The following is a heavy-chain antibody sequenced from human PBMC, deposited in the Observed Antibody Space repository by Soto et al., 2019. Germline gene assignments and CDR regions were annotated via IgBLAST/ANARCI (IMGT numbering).Heavy chain of an antibody. Sequence: GSLRLSCAASGFTLRSYAMTWVRQAPGKGLEWVSGSSGTGGSTYYADSVKGRFTISRDNSKNTLYLEMYSLRAEDTAIYYCAKDRRSITAAGAPNFDYWGQGTLVTVSS. D-gene: IGHD6-13*01. CDR1: GFTLRSYA. J-gene: IGHJ4*02. CDR2: SSGTGGST. V-gene: IGHV3-23*01. CDR3: AKDRRSITAAGAPNFDY.